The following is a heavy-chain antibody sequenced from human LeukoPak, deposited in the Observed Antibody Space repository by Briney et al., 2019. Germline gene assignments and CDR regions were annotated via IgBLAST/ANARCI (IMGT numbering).Heavy chain of an antibody. Sequence: GASVKVSCKASGYTFTSYAMNWVRQAPGQGLEWMGWINTNTGNPTYAQGFTGRFVFSLDTSVSTAYLQISSLKAEDTAVYYCARGLDIVLMVYAPGVWFDPWGQGTLVTVSS. CDR3: ARGLDIVLMVYAPGVWFDP. CDR1: GYTFTSYA. CDR2: INTNTGNP. V-gene: IGHV7-4-1*02. J-gene: IGHJ5*02. D-gene: IGHD2-8*01.